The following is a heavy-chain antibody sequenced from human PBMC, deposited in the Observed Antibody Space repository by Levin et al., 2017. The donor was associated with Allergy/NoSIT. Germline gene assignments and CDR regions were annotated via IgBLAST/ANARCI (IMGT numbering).Heavy chain of an antibody. J-gene: IGHJ4*02. D-gene: IGHD5-18*01. CDR1: GFTFSSCW. Sequence: GGSLRLSCAAYGFTFSSCWMSWVRQAPGKGLEWVANIKKDGSEKYYVDSVKDRFTISRDNAKNSLYLQMDSLRGEDTAVYYCASLDTALSRGETGWGQGTLVTVSS. CDR2: IKKDGSEK. V-gene: IGHV3-7*02. CDR3: ASLDTALSRGETG.